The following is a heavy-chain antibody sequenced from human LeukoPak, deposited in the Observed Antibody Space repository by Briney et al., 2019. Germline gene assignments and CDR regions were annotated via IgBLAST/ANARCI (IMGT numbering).Heavy chain of an antibody. Sequence: GGSLRLSCAASGFTFSSYSMNWVRQAPGKGLERVSYISSSSSTIYYADSVKGRFTISRDNAKNSLYLQMNSLRAEDTAVYYCARVGIYGDHDYWGQGTLVTVSS. V-gene: IGHV3-48*01. D-gene: IGHD4-17*01. CDR3: ARVGIYGDHDY. CDR2: ISSSSSTI. J-gene: IGHJ4*02. CDR1: GFTFSSYS.